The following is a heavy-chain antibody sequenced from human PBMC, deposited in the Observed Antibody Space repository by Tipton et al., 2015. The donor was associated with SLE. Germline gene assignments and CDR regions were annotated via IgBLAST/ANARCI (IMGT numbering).Heavy chain of an antibody. CDR1: GYTFTSYD. CDR3: ARDWENIVGAFSY. V-gene: IGHV1-46*01. Sequence: QLVQSGAGVKKPGASVKVSCKASGYTFTSYDINWVRQAPGQGFEWMGIINPSGGSTSYAQKFQGRVTMTRDTSTSTVYMELSSLRSEDTAVYYCARDWENIVGAFSYWGQGTLVTVSS. J-gene: IGHJ4*02. D-gene: IGHD1-26*01. CDR2: INPSGGST.